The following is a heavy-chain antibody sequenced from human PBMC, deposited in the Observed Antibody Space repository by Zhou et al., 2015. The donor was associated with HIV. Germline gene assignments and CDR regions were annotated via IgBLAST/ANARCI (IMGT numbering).Heavy chain of an antibody. CDR2: IIPIFGTA. J-gene: IGHJ6*03. V-gene: IGHV1-69*01. CDR1: GGTFSSYA. Sequence: QVQLVQSGAEVKKPGSSVKVSCKASGGTFSSYAISWVRQAPGQGLEWMGGIIPIFGTANYAQKFQCRVTITADESTSTAYMELSSLRSEDTAVYYCARAQGQYCSSTSCYTTYYYYYYMDVWARDHGHRLL. CDR3: ARAQGQYCSSTSCYTTYYYYYYMDV. D-gene: IGHD2-2*02.